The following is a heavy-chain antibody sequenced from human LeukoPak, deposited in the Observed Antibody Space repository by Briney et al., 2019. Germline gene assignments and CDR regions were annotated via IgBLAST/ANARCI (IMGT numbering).Heavy chain of an antibody. CDR2: IKQDGSEK. Sequence: GGSLRLSCAASGFTFSSCWMSWVRQAPGKGLEWVANIKQDGSEKYYVDSVKGRFTISRDNAKNSLYLQMNSLRAEDTAVYYCARDLLPRRDGYNRAYYYYMDVWGKGTTVTVSS. CDR3: ARDLLPRRDGYNRAYYYYMDV. CDR1: GFTFSSCW. J-gene: IGHJ6*03. D-gene: IGHD5-24*01. V-gene: IGHV3-7*01.